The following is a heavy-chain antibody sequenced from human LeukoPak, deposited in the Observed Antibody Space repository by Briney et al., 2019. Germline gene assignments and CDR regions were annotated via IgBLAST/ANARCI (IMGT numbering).Heavy chain of an antibody. Sequence: GRSLRLSCAASGFTFSSYAMHWVRQAPGKGLEWVAVISYDGSNKYYADSVKDRFTISRDNSKNTLYLQMNSLRAEDTAVYYCARGRITMVRGVNFLWFDPWGQGTLVTVSS. CDR2: ISYDGSNK. CDR3: ARGRITMVRGVNFLWFDP. J-gene: IGHJ5*02. V-gene: IGHV3-30-3*01. D-gene: IGHD3-10*01. CDR1: GFTFSSYA.